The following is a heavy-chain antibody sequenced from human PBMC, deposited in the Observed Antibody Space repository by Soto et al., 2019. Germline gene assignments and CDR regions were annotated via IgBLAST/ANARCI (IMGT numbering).Heavy chain of an antibody. CDR3: AKGSIEYSASVDN. D-gene: IGHD5-12*01. J-gene: IGHJ4*02. V-gene: IGHV3-23*01. CDR1: GFSFNSYV. Sequence: EVHLLESGGGLVQPGGSLRLSCAASGFSFNSYVMVWVRQAPGKGLEGVSVISARVGSSYFPDSGKGRITISRDNSKNVLSLEMYCLRDEDTAIYFTAKGSIEYSASVDNWGQGTLVLVSS. CDR2: ISARVGSS.